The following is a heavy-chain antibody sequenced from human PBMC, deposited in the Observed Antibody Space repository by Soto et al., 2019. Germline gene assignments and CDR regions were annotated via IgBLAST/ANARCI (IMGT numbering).Heavy chain of an antibody. Sequence: QVQLVQSGAEVKKPGSSVKVSCKASGGTFSSYAISWVRQAPGQGLEWMGGILPIFGTANYEEKFQGRVTITADESTSTADMELSSLRSEDTAVYYCARLGGYSYGNNDYWGQGTLVTVSS. D-gene: IGHD5-18*01. CDR2: ILPIFGTA. CDR1: GGTFSSYA. J-gene: IGHJ4*02. V-gene: IGHV1-69*01. CDR3: ARLGGYSYGNNDY.